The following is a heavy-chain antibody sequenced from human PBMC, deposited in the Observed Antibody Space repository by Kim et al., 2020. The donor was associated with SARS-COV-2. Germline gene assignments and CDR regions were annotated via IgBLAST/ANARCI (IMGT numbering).Heavy chain of an antibody. Sequence: GGSLRLSCAASGFTFNSYAMSWVRQAPGKGLEWVAGISDNGGSTKYADSVKGRFTISRDNSKNTLYLQMDSLRAEDTAVYYCAKGSSWSSGWFEYFHHWGQGTLVTVSS. V-gene: IGHV3-23*01. J-gene: IGHJ1*01. CDR2: ISDNGGST. D-gene: IGHD6-19*01. CDR1: GFTFNSYA. CDR3: AKGSSWSSGWFEYFHH.